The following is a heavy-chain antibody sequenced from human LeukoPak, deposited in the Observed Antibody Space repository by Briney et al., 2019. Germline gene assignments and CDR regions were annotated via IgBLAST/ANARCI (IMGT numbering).Heavy chain of an antibody. CDR1: GYTFTSYG. D-gene: IGHD6-6*01. CDR2: ISAYNGNT. Sequence: ASVKVSCKASGYTFTSYGTSWVRQAPGQGLEWMGWISAYNGNTNYAQKLQGRVTMTTDTSTSTAYMELRSLRSDDTAVYYCARGKSSSSNYYYYYMDVWGKGTTVTVSS. V-gene: IGHV1-18*01. J-gene: IGHJ6*03. CDR3: ARGKSSSSNYYYYYMDV.